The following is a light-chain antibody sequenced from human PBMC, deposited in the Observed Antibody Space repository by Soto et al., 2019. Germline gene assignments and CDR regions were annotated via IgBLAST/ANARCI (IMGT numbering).Light chain of an antibody. CDR3: QQYQSSWT. J-gene: IGKJ1*01. CDR1: QSISSW. V-gene: IGKV1-5*01. CDR2: DAS. Sequence: DIQMTQSPSTLSASVGDRVIITCRASQSISSWLAWYQQKPGKVPNLLIYDASNLESGVPLRFSGSGSGTEFTLTISSLQPDDFATYYCQQYQSSWTCGQGTKVDI.